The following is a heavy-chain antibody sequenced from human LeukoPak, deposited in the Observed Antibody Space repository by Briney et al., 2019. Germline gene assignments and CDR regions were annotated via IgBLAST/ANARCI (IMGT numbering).Heavy chain of an antibody. CDR2: ISWNSGNM. CDR1: GFMFNDYA. D-gene: IGHD2-2*02. J-gene: IGHJ6*03. V-gene: IGHV3-9*01. Sequence: GGSLRLSCAPSGFMFNDYALHWVRQAPGKGLEWVSSISWNSGNMYYVDSVKGRFTISRDNAKNSLYLQMNSLRAEDTAVYYCARVSYCSSTSCYTDYYYMDVWGKGTTVTVSS. CDR3: ARVSYCSSTSCYTDYYYMDV.